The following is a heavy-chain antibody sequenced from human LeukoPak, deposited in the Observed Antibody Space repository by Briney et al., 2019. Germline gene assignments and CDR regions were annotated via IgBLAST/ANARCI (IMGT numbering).Heavy chain of an antibody. CDR2: ISPDGSQT. J-gene: IGHJ4*02. CDR3: VRSLRSADF. CDR1: GFSLSNYW. V-gene: IGHV3-74*01. Sequence: GGSLRVSCAASGFSLSNYWMHWVSQAPGKGLMWVSQISPDGSQTFYADSVKGRFTISRDNAKNTLFLQMDSLRAEDTALYYCVRSLRSADFWGQGTLVTVSS.